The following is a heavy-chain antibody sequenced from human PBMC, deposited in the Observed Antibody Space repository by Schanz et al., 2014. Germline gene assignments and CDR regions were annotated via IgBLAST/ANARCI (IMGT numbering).Heavy chain of an antibody. CDR2: ISAYNGHT. V-gene: IGHV1-18*01. J-gene: IGHJ2*01. Sequence: QVQLVQSGAEVKKPGASVKVSCKASGYTFISYGIKWVRQAPGQGLEWMGWISAYNGHTDYAQKLQGRVTMTTDTSTSTAYMELRSLRSDDTAHYYCVRVPSRDVSFDLWGRGTLVTVSS. D-gene: IGHD3-16*01. CDR1: GYTFISYG. CDR3: VRVPSRDVSFDL.